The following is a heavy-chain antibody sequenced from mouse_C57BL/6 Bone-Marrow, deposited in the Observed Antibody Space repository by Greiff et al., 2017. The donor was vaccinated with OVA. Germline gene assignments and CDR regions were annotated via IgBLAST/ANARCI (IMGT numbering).Heavy chain of an antibody. Sequence: SGAELVRPGASVTLSCKASGYTFTDYEMHWVKQTPVHGLEWIGAIDPETGGTAYNQKFKGKAILTADKSSSTAYMELRSLTSEDSAVYYCTRRGWLLPAMDYWGQGTSVTVSS. CDR3: TRRGWLLPAMDY. D-gene: IGHD2-3*01. J-gene: IGHJ4*01. CDR1: GYTFTDYE. CDR2: IDPETGGT. V-gene: IGHV1-15*01.